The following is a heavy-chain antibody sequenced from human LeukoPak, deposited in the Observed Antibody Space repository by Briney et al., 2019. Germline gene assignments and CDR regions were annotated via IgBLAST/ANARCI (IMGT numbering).Heavy chain of an antibody. J-gene: IGHJ6*03. V-gene: IGHV3-53*01. CDR1: GFTVSSNY. D-gene: IGHD3-10*01. Sequence: GGSLRLSCAASGFTVSSNYMSWVRQAPGKGLEWVSVIYSGGSTYYADSVKGRFTISRDNAKNSLYLQMNSLRAEDTAVYYCARSTYYYGSGSYPRLYYMDVWGKGTTVTVSS. CDR3: ARSTYYYGSGSYPRLYYMDV. CDR2: IYSGGST.